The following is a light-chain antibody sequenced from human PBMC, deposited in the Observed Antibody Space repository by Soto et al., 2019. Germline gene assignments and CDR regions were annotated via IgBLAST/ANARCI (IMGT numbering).Light chain of an antibody. CDR3: CSSGGSPTYV. J-gene: IGLJ1*01. CDR1: SSNIGNNY. Sequence: QSVLTQPPSVSAAPGQKVTISCSGSSSNIGNNYVSWYQQFPGTAPKLLIYDNNKRPSEIPDRFSGSKSGTSATLGITGLQTGDEANYYCCSSGGSPTYVFGTGTKLTVL. V-gene: IGLV1-51*01. CDR2: DNN.